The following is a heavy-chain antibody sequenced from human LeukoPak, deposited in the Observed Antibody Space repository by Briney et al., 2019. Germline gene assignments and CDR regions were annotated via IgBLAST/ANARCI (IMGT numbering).Heavy chain of an antibody. CDR3: AKGTPKKYEYDFCRY. Sequence: GGSLRLSCAASGFTFDAYGMHWVRQAPGKGLEWVAVISHDGTTNEYYSDSVKGRFTISRDNSKNTLYLQMNSLRAEDTAVYYCAKGTPKKYEYDFCRYWGQGTLVTVSS. CDR1: GFTFDAYG. D-gene: IGHD3-3*01. J-gene: IGHJ4*02. V-gene: IGHV3-30*18. CDR2: ISHDGTTNE.